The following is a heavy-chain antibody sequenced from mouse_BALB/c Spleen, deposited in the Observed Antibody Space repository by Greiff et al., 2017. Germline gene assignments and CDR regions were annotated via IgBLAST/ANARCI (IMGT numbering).Heavy chain of an antibody. CDR2: ISSGGST. J-gene: IGHJ2*01. D-gene: IGHD1-3*01. CDR1: GFTFSSYA. Sequence: EVHLVESGGGLVKPGGSLKLSCAASGFTFSSYAMSWVRQTPEKRLEWVASISSGGSTYYPDSVKGRFTISRDNARNILYLQMSSLRSEDTAMYYCAREAPSDYWGQGTTLTVSS. CDR3: AREAPSDY. V-gene: IGHV5-6-5*01.